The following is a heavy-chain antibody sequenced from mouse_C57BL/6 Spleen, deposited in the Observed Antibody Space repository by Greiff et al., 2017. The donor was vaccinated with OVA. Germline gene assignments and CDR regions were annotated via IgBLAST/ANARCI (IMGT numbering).Heavy chain of an antibody. CDR1: GFTFSSYA. CDR2: ISSGGDYI. Sequence: EVKVEESGEGLVKPGGSLKLSCAASGFTFSSYAMSWVRQTPEKRLEWVAYISSGGDYIYYADTVKGRFTISRDNARNTLYLQMSSLKSEDTAMYYCTSSYLREYYAMDYWGQGTSVTVSS. D-gene: IGHD5-5*01. CDR3: TSSYLREYYAMDY. J-gene: IGHJ4*01. V-gene: IGHV5-9-1*02.